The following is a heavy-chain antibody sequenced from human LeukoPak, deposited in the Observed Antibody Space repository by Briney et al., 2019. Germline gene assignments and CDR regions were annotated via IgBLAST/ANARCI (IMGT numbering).Heavy chain of an antibody. CDR2: INHSGST. CDR3: ARGLMYYDFWSGYYTSRRFDP. J-gene: IGHJ5*02. Sequence: SETLSLTCAVYGGSFSGYYWSWIRQPPGKGLEWLGEINHSGSTNYNPSLKSRVTISVDTSKNQFSLKLSSVTAADTAVYYCARGLMYYDFWSGYYTSRRFDPWGQGTLVTVSS. CDR1: GGSFSGYY. V-gene: IGHV4-34*01. D-gene: IGHD3-3*01.